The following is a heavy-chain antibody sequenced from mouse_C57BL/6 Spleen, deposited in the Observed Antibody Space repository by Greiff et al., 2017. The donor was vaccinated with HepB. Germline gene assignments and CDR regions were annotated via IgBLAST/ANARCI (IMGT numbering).Heavy chain of an antibody. V-gene: IGHV1-62-2*01. J-gene: IGHJ1*03. Sequence: VKLMESGAELVKPGASVKLSCKASGYTFTEYTIHWVKQRSGQGLEWIGWFYPGSGSIKYNEKFKDKATLTADKSSSTVYMELSRLTSEDSAVYFCARRYYDYDGWYVDGWGTGTTVTVSS. CDR1: GYTFTEYT. CDR2: FYPGSGSI. CDR3: ARRYYDYDGWYVDG. D-gene: IGHD2-4*01.